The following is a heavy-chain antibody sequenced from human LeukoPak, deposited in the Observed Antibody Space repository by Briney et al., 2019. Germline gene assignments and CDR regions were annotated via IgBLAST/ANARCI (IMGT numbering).Heavy chain of an antibody. CDR1: GYTFTSYY. V-gene: IGHV1-46*01. Sequence: GASVKVSCXASGYTFTSYYMHWVRLAPGQGLEWMGIINPSGGSTSYAQKFQGRVTMTRDTSTSTIYMELSSLRSEDTAVYYCARDMVRGVTGYYFDYWGQGTLVTVSS. CDR3: ARDMVRGVTGYYFDY. CDR2: INPSGGST. D-gene: IGHD3-10*01. J-gene: IGHJ4*02.